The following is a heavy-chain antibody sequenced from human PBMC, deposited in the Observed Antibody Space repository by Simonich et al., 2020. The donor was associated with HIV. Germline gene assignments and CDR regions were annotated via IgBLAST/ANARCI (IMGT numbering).Heavy chain of an antibody. J-gene: IGHJ4*02. Sequence: QVQLVESGGGVVQPGRSLRLSWAASGLTFSSYSMPWVRQAPGKGLEWVAVISYDGSNKYYADSGKGRFTISSDNSKNTLYLQMNSLRAEDTAVYYCASGGSISSVWADDYWGQGTLVTVSS. V-gene: IGHV3-30*07. CDR3: ASGGSISSVWADDY. CDR1: GLTFSSYS. CDR2: ISYDGSNK. D-gene: IGHD3-16*01.